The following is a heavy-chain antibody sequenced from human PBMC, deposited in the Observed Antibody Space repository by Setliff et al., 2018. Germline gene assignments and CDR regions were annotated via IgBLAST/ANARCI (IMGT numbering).Heavy chain of an antibody. CDR1: GFTFGSHA. V-gene: IGHV3-30*01. D-gene: IGHD2-21*02. CDR2: ISYDGSNK. Sequence: PGGSLRLSCAASGFTFGSHAMHWVRQAPGKGLEWVAVISYDGSNKYYADSVKGRFTISRDNSKNTLFLQMNSLRPEDTAVYYCARDPILDYGSGLMVTAIQGYMDVWGKGTTVTVSS. CDR3: ARDPILDYGSGLMVTAIQGYMDV. J-gene: IGHJ6*03.